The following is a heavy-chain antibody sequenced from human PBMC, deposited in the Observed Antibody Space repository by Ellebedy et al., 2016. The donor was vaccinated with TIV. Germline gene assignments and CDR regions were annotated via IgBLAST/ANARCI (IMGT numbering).Heavy chain of an antibody. Sequence: AASVKVSCKASGYTFIGYYMHWVRQAPGQGLEWMGWINPKNGDTSYAQKFQGRVTMTRDPSISTAYMELSRLGSDDTAVYYWTRDLTNIVSGDYWGQGTLVTVSS. D-gene: IGHD5/OR15-5a*01. CDR2: INPKNGDT. V-gene: IGHV1-2*02. J-gene: IGHJ4*02. CDR1: GYTFIGYY. CDR3: TRDLTNIVSGDY.